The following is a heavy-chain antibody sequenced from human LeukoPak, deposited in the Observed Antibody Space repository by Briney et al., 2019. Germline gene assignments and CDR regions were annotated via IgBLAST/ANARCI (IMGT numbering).Heavy chain of an antibody. CDR2: IYSGGST. J-gene: IGHJ4*02. Sequence: GGSLRLSYAASGFTVSSNYMNWVRQAPGKGLEWVSVIYSGGSTYYADSVKGRFTISRDNSKNTLYLQMNSLRAEDTAVYYCARVLSLSRQWLVRGGYFDYWGQGTLVTVSS. CDR1: GFTVSSNY. V-gene: IGHV3-53*01. D-gene: IGHD6-19*01. CDR3: ARVLSLSRQWLVRGGYFDY.